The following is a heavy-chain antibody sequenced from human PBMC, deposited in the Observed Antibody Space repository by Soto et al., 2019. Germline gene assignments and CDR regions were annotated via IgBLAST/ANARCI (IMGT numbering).Heavy chain of an antibody. D-gene: IGHD1-26*01. CDR2: IYNAGTT. Sequence: EVQLVESGGGLIQPGGSLRLSCAASGFTVSSNYISWVRQAPGKGLEWVSIIYNAGTTSYADTVKDRFTISRDNFMNTLYLQMNSLRAEDTAVYYCARLGPLVGRPFDYWGQGTLVTVSS. CDR1: GFTVSSNY. J-gene: IGHJ4*02. CDR3: ARLGPLVGRPFDY. V-gene: IGHV3-53*01.